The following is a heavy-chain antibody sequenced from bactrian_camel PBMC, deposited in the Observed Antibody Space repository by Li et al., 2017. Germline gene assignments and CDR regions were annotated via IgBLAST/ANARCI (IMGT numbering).Heavy chain of an antibody. D-gene: IGHD6*01. CDR3: VCDGGAWYGRL. Sequence: VQLVESGGGLGQPGGSLRLSCAASGFTFSTCYMSWVRQAPGKGLEWVSSIYSDGRATYYADSVKGRFTISRDNAKNTVYLQMNGLKPEDTAVYYCVCDGGAWYGRLWGQGTQVTVS. V-gene: IGHV3S5*01. CDR1: GFTFSTCY. J-gene: IGHJ4*01. CDR2: IYSDGRAT.